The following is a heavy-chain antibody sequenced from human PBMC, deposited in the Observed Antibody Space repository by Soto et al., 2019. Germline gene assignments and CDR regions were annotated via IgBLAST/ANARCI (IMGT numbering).Heavy chain of an antibody. CDR1: GSRFSNYV. D-gene: IGHD2-21*01. J-gene: IGHJ4*02. V-gene: IGHV1-69*06. Sequence: WASVKVSCKVSGSRFSNYVISWVRQAPGHGLEWLGRIIPIFNSTKYAQSFQGRVTITADKSTSTASLELSSLRSDDTAVYYCAREGRGKKDGYNGLVSLGYWGQGTLVTVSS. CDR2: IIPIFNST. CDR3: AREGRGKKDGYNGLVSLGY.